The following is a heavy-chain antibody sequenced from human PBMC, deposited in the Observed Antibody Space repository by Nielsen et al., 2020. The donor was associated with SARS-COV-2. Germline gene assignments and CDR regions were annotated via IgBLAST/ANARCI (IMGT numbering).Heavy chain of an antibody. V-gene: IGHV3-21*01. Sequence: GSLRLSCAASGFTFSSYSMNWVRQAPGKGLEWVSSISSSSSYIYYADSVKGRFTISRDNAKNSLYLQMNNLRAEDTAVYYCARGDYDILTGYYILYYFDYWGQGTLVTVSS. J-gene: IGHJ4*02. CDR1: GFTFSSYS. D-gene: IGHD3-9*01. CDR3: ARGDYDILTGYYILYYFDY. CDR2: ISSSSSYI.